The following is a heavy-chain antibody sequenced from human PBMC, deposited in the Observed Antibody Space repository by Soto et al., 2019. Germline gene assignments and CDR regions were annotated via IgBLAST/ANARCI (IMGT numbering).Heavy chain of an antibody. J-gene: IGHJ5*02. V-gene: IGHV3-23*01. D-gene: IGHD6-19*01. CDR2: ISCCGGST. Sequence: GGSLRLSCEASGFNFKKFAMGWVRQAPGEGLEWVSGISCCGGSTFYADSVKGRFSLARDDSKNTLSLQLNSLRVEDTAHYYCAKADGEQWLIPHLDPWGQGALVTVSS. CDR3: AKADGEQWLIPHLDP. CDR1: GFNFKKFA.